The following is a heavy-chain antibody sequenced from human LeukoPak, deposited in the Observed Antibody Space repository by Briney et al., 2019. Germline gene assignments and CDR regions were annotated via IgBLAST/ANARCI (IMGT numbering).Heavy chain of an antibody. V-gene: IGHV4-34*01. Sequence: SGTLSLTCAVYGGSFSGYYWSWIRQPPGKGLEWIGEINHSGSTNYNPSLKSRVTISVDTSKNQFSLKLSSVTAADTAVYYCARGLARYCSSTSCLIYRGIAAAGFDYWGRGTLVTVSS. CDR3: ARGLARYCSSTSCLIYRGIAAAGFDY. J-gene: IGHJ4*02. CDR2: INHSGST. D-gene: IGHD2-2*01. CDR1: GGSFSGYY.